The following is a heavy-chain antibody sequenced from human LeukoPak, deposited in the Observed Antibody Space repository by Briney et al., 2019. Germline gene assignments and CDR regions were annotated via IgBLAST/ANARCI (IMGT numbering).Heavy chain of an antibody. J-gene: IGHJ5*02. CDR2: INLDGSER. D-gene: IGHD4-23*01. V-gene: IGHV3-7*01. CDR3: ARGGSLGGKYGS. Sequence: GGSLRLSCAASGFTFSTYWMSWVRQSPGKGLEWVANINLDGSERSYVDSVKGRFTISRDNAKNSLYLQMNSLRAEDTSMYYCARGGSLGGKYGSWGQGTLVTVSS. CDR1: GFTFSTYW.